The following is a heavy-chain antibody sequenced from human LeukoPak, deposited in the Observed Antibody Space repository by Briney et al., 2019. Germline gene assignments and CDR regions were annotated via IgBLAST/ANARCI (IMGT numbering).Heavy chain of an antibody. D-gene: IGHD3-16*01. CDR1: GDSISTYY. V-gene: IGHV4-59*08. Sequence: KPSETLSLTCTVSGDSISTYYWSWIRQPPGKGLEWIGYIHYSGSTNYNPSLRSRVTISVDTSKNQFSLKLSSATAADMAVYFCAGRAINSVMFDYWGQGTLVTVSS. J-gene: IGHJ4*02. CDR2: IHYSGST. CDR3: AGRAINSVMFDY.